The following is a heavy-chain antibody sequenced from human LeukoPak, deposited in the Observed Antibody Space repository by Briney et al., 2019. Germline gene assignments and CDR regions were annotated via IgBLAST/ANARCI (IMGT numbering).Heavy chain of an antibody. CDR3: ASLPAGPGSISRRWAFDI. D-gene: IGHD2-2*01. J-gene: IGHJ3*02. CDR1: GYTFTSYY. Sequence: GASVKVSCKASGYTFTSYYMHWVRQPPGQGHEWMGIINPSAGSTRYAQKFQGRVTMTRDTSTSTVYMELSSLRSEDTAVYYCASLPAGPGSISRRWAFDIWGQGTMVTASS. CDR2: INPSAGST. V-gene: IGHV1-46*01.